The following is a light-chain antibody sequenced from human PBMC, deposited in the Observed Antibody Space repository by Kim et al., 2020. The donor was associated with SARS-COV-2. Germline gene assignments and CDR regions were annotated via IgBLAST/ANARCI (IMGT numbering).Light chain of an antibody. CDR3: SSYTGTNLL. J-gene: IGLJ2*01. CDR2: EVT. Sequence: PGQAVTIPCTGTSRDVGSYDRVSWYQQSPGTAPKLLIFEVTHRPSGVPDRFSGSKSGNTASLTISGLQAEDEADYYCSSYTGTNLLFGGGTQLTVL. CDR1: SRDVGSYDR. V-gene: IGLV2-18*02.